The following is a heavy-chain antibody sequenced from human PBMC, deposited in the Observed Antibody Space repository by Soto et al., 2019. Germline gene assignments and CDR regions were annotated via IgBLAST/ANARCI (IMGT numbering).Heavy chain of an antibody. CDR1: SGSISSSNW. V-gene: IGHV4-4*02. D-gene: IGHD4-17*01. Sequence: SETLSLTCAVSSGSISSSNWWSWVRQPPGKGLEWIGEIYHSGSTNYNPSLKSRVTISVDKSKNQFSLKLSSVTAADTAVYYCAREGVGDEYGDNDAFDIWGQGTMVTVSS. J-gene: IGHJ3*02. CDR3: AREGVGDEYGDNDAFDI. CDR2: IYHSGST.